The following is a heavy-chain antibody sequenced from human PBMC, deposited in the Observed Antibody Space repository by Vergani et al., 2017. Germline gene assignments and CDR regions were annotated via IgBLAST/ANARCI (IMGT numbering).Heavy chain of an antibody. CDR3: AREVLYSGRGPLEY. J-gene: IGHJ4*02. D-gene: IGHD1-26*01. V-gene: IGHV1-2*02. Sequence: QVQLVQSGAELKKPGASVKVSCKASGYTFTGYYMHWVRQAPGQGLEWMGWINPNSGSKNYAKKFQGMVTMTRDTSISTADMELSRLRSDDTAVYYCAREVLYSGRGPLEYWGQGTLVTVSA. CDR1: GYTFTGYY. CDR2: INPNSGSK.